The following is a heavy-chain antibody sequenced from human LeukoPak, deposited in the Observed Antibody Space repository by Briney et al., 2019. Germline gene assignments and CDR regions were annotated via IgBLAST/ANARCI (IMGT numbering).Heavy chain of an antibody. V-gene: IGHV3-11*04. Sequence: GGSLRLSCAASGFTFSDYYMSWIRQAPGKGLEWVSYISTSSSSIYYADSVKGRLTISRDNAKNSLYLQMNSLRAEDTAVYYCARETGHCSGGSCYFRWFDPWGQGTLVTVSS. CDR2: ISTSSSSI. CDR3: ARETGHCSGGSCYFRWFDP. J-gene: IGHJ5*02. D-gene: IGHD2-15*01. CDR1: GFTFSDYY.